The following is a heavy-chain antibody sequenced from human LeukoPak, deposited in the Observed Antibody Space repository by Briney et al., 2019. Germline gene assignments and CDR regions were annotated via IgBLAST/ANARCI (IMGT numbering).Heavy chain of an antibody. CDR1: GFSFSDYG. D-gene: IGHD4-11*01. Sequence: GSLRLSCAASGFSFSDYGIHWVRPAPGKGLEWVAVISFDGSNKYYADSVKGRFTISRDNSKTTLSLQMNSLRVEDTAVYYCAKDGAYINYQYYFDSWGRGTLVTVSS. CDR2: ISFDGSNK. J-gene: IGHJ4*02. V-gene: IGHV3-30*18. CDR3: AKDGAYINYQYYFDS.